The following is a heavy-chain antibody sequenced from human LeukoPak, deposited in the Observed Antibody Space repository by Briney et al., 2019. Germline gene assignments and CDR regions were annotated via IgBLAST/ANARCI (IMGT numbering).Heavy chain of an antibody. Sequence: GSLRLSCAASGFTVGTDFVSWVRQAPGRGLEWVSIIFSGGSTYYADSVKGRFTFSRDSSRNAAYLQMSSLRAEDTAVYYCARGDFEYWGQGTLVTVSS. CDR2: IFSGGST. CDR3: ARGDFEY. J-gene: IGHJ4*02. V-gene: IGHV3-66*01. CDR1: GFTVGTDF.